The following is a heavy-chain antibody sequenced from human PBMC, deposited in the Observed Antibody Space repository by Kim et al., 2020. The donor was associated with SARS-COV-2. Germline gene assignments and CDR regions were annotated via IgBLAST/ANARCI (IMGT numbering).Heavy chain of an antibody. Sequence: KGRFTISRDNAKNSLDLQKNSLRDEDTAVYYCARDDRDYVWGSYRYTLPYWGQGTLVTVSS. CDR3: ARDDRDYVWGSYRYTLPY. D-gene: IGHD3-16*02. V-gene: IGHV3-48*02. J-gene: IGHJ4*02.